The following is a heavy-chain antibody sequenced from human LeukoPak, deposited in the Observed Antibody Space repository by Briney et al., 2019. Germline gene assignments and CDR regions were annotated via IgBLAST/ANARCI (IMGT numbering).Heavy chain of an antibody. V-gene: IGHV4-39*01. D-gene: IGHD6-19*01. Sequence: SETLSPTCTVSGGSISSSSYYWGWIRQPPGKGLEWIGSIYYSGSTYYNPSLKSRVTISVDTSKNQFSLKLSSVTAADTAVYYCARRGCSSGRTYCYYFDYWGQGTLVTVSS. J-gene: IGHJ4*02. CDR1: GGSISSSSYY. CDR2: IYYSGST. CDR3: ARRGCSSGRTYCYYFDY.